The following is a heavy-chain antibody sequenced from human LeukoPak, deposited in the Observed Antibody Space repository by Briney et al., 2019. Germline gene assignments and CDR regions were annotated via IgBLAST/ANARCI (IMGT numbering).Heavy chain of an antibody. Sequence: ASVKVSCKASGGTFSSYAISWVRQAPGQGLEWMGRIIPIFGTANYAQTFQGRVTITTDESTSTAYMELSSLRSEDTAVYYCARDYGVTPTGYWGQGTLVTVSS. CDR1: GGTFSSYA. V-gene: IGHV1-69*05. D-gene: IGHD2-8*01. CDR3: ARDYGVTPTGY. CDR2: IIPIFGTA. J-gene: IGHJ4*02.